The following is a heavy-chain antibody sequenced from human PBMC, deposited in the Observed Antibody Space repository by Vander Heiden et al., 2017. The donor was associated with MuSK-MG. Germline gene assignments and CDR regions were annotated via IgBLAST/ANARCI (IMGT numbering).Heavy chain of an antibody. D-gene: IGHD2-15*01. Sequence: QVQLVESGGDVVQPGRSLRLSCAASGLTFSSYAMHWVRQTPGKGLEWVAVISYDGHNKYYADSVKGRFTISRDNSKNTLYLQMNSLRVEDTAVYYCARGQVGVNAHFDYWGQGTLVTVSS. CDR3: ARGQVGVNAHFDY. V-gene: IGHV3-30-3*01. CDR2: ISYDGHNK. J-gene: IGHJ4*02. CDR1: GLTFSSYA.